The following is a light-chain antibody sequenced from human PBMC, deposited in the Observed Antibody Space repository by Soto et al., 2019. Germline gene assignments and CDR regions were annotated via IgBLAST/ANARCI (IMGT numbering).Light chain of an antibody. CDR3: QQRGNWPPIT. J-gene: IGKJ5*01. Sequence: EIVMTQSRPTLAVSPGQRATLSCRASQSVSINLAWYQQKPGQAPRLLIYGASSRATGIPDRFSGSGSGTDFTLTISSLEPEDFAVYYCQQRGNWPPITFGQGTRLEIK. CDR1: QSVSIN. CDR2: GAS. V-gene: IGKV3-11*01.